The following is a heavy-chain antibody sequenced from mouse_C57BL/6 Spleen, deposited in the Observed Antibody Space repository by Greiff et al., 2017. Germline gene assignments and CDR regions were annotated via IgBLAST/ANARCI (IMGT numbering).Heavy chain of an antibody. Sequence: QVQLQQSGAELVRPGASVTLSCKASGYTFTDYEMHWVKQTPVHGLEWIGAIDPETGGTAYNQKFKGKAILTADKSSSTAYMELRSLTSEDSAVYYCTRRSNHWYFDVWGTGTMVTVSS. CDR2: IDPETGGT. CDR1: GYTFTDYE. V-gene: IGHV1-15*01. D-gene: IGHD2-5*01. CDR3: TRRSNHWYFDV. J-gene: IGHJ1*03.